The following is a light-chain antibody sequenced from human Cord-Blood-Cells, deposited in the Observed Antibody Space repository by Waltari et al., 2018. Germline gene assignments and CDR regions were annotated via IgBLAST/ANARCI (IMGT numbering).Light chain of an antibody. CDR1: QSVSSY. CDR3: QQRSNFT. J-gene: IGKJ3*01. CDR2: DAS. V-gene: IGKV3-11*01. Sequence: ELVFTQSPATLSLSPGERATLSCRASQSVSSYLAWYQQKPGQAPRLLIYDASNRATGIPARFSGSGSGTDFTLTISSLEPEDFAVYYCQQRSNFTFGPGTKVDIK.